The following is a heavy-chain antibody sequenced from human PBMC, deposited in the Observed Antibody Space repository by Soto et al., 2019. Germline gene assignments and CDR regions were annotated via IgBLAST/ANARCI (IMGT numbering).Heavy chain of an antibody. Sequence: ASVKVSCKASGYTFTGYYMHWVRQAPGQGLEWMGWINPNSGGTNYAQKFQGWVTMTRDTSISTAYMELSRLRSGDTAVYYCARGYDFWSGYYTGVGSNWGQGTLVTVSS. CDR2: INPNSGGT. D-gene: IGHD3-3*01. V-gene: IGHV1-2*04. J-gene: IGHJ4*02. CDR3: ARGYDFWSGYYTGVGSN. CDR1: GYTFTGYY.